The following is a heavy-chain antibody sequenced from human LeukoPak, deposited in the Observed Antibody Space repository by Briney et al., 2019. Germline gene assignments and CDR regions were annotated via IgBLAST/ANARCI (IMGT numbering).Heavy chain of an antibody. CDR2: ISGSGGST. Sequence: GGSLRLSCAASGFTFSSYAMSWVRQAPGKGLEWVSAISGSGGSTYYADSVKCRFTISRDNSKNTLYLQMNSLRAEETAVYYCAKDLLSGNYIYGDYAAFDYWGQGTLVTVSS. CDR1: GFTFSSYA. D-gene: IGHD4-17*01. J-gene: IGHJ4*02. CDR3: AKDLLSGNYIYGDYAAFDY. V-gene: IGHV3-23*01.